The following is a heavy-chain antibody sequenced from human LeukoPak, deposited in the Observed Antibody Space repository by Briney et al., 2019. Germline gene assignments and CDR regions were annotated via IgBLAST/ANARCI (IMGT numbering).Heavy chain of an antibody. CDR1: GFTFSSYD. Sequence: GGSLRLSCAASGFTFSSYDMHWVRQATGKGLEWVSAIGTAGDTYYPGSVKGRFTTSRENAKNTLYLQMNSLRAEDTAVYYCAKSGHSSSLDYWGQGTLVTVSS. CDR3: AKSGHSSSLDY. V-gene: IGHV3-13*01. CDR2: IGTAGDT. J-gene: IGHJ4*02. D-gene: IGHD6-13*01.